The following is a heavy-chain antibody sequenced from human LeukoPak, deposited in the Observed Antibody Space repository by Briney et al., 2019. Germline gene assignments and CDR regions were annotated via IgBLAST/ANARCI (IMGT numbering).Heavy chain of an antibody. CDR1: GGSISRGDYY. Sequence: SETLSLTCTVSGGSISRGDYYWSWIRQHPGKGLEWIGYIHYSGSAYYNPSLRSRVTISGDTSKNQFSLDLSSVTAADTAVYYCARWGSESSDGSTGYYPDYWGQGTLVTVSS. D-gene: IGHD3-22*01. J-gene: IGHJ4*02. CDR3: ARWGSESSDGSTGYYPDY. CDR2: IHYSGSA. V-gene: IGHV4-31*03.